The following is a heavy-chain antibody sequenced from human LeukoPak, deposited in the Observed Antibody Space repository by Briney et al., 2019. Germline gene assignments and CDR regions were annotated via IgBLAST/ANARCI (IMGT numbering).Heavy chain of an antibody. V-gene: IGHV4-39*01. CDR2: IYYSGST. D-gene: IGHD3-9*01. J-gene: IGHJ4*02. CDR3: ASLPNYDILTGYYYKGDY. CDR1: GGSISSNSYY. Sequence: PSETLSLTCTVSGGSISSNSYYWGWIRQPPGKGLEWIGSIYYSGSTYYNPSLKSRVTISVDTSKNQFSLKLSSVTAADTAVYYCASLPNYDILTGYYYKGDYWGQGTLVTVSS.